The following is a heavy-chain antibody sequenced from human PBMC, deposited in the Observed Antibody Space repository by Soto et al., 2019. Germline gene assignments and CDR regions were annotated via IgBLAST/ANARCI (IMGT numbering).Heavy chain of an antibody. V-gene: IGHV3-30*18. D-gene: IGHD3-9*01. CDR2: ISYDGSNK. CDR1: GFTFSSYG. CDR3: AKEGIPIGYDILTGYYYYYGMDV. Sequence: GGSLRLSCAASGFTFSSYGMHWVRQAPGKGLEWVAVISYDGSNKYYADSVKGRFTISRDNSKNTLYLQMNSLRAEDTAVYYCAKEGIPIGYDILTGYYYYYGMDVWGQGTTVTVS. J-gene: IGHJ6*02.